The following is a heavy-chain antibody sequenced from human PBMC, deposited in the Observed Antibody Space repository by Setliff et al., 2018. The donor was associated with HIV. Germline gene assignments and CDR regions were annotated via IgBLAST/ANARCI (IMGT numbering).Heavy chain of an antibody. D-gene: IGHD3-22*01. J-gene: IGHJ4*02. V-gene: IGHV3-48*01. CDR3: ATDSSGYYLGCFDY. CDR1: GFTFSSYS. Sequence: GGSLRLSCAASGFTFSSYSMNWVRQAPGKGLEWVSYISGDTIIINYAGSVKGRFTISRDNAKNSLYLQMNRLRAEDTAVYYCATDSSGYYLGCFDYWGQGTLVTVSS. CDR2: ISGDTIII.